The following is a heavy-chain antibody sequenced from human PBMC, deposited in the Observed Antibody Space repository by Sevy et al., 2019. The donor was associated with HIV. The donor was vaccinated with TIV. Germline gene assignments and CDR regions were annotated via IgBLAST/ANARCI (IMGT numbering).Heavy chain of an antibody. Sequence: SETLSLTCTVSDSYINDGFSYWGWIRQSPGKGLEWIGTIHYSGATDYNPSLKSRVTISADASNKHFSLKVTSVTAASTAMYYCARHLPGRGYYGSGPYYAIDYWGQGTLVTVSS. CDR2: IHYSGAT. J-gene: IGHJ4*02. D-gene: IGHD3-10*01. V-gene: IGHV4-39*01. CDR3: ARHLPGRGYYGSGPYYAIDY. CDR1: DSYINDGFSY.